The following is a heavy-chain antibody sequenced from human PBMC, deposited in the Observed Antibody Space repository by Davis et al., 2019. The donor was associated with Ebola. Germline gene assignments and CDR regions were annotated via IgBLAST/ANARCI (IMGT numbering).Heavy chain of an antibody. CDR2: IDPSDSYT. D-gene: IGHD6-13*01. J-gene: IGHJ6*02. V-gene: IGHV5-10-1*01. CDR1: GYSFTSYW. Sequence: GESLKISCTGSGYSFTSYWISWVRQMPGKGLEWMGRIDPSDSYTNYSPSFQGHVTTSADKSNSTAYLQWSSLKASDTAMYYCARHGTIAAAVGSYYYGMDVWGQGTTVTVSS. CDR3: ARHGTIAAAVGSYYYGMDV.